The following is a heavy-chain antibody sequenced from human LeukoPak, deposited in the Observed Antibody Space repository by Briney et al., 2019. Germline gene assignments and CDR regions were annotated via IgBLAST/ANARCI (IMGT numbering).Heavy chain of an antibody. V-gene: IGHV6-1*01. CDR3: ARQYSSGWSYYYGLDV. J-gene: IGHJ6*04. Sequence: QTPSLTRAIPGDSVSSNIAAWNWARQSPWRNLEWLGRTYYRSKWYNDYAVSVTSRITINPDTSRNQFSLQLNSVTPEDTAAYYCARQYSSGWSYYYGLDVWGKGTTVTVSS. D-gene: IGHD6-13*01. CDR1: GDSVSSNIAA. CDR2: TYYRSKWYN.